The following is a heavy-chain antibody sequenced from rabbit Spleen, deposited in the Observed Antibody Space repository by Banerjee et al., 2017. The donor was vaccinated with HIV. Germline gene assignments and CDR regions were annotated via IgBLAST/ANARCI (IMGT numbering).Heavy chain of an antibody. CDR1: GVSFSGSSY. D-gene: IGHD1-1*01. Sequence: QSLEESGGDLVKPGASLTLTCTASGVSFSGSSYMCWVRQAPGKGLEWIACIDAGSSGFTYYATWAKGRFTCSKTSSTTVTLQMTRLTAADTATYFCARLVSNNLWGQGTLVTVS. CDR2: IDAGSSGFT. CDR3: ARLVSNNL. V-gene: IGHV1S40*01. J-gene: IGHJ4*01.